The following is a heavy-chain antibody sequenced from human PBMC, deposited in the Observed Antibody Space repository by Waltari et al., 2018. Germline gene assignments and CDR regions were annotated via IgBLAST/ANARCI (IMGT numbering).Heavy chain of an antibody. J-gene: IGHJ4*02. CDR3: ARGKVAARVFDY. CDR1: GGSISSSSYY. CDR2: IYYSGST. Sequence: QLQLQESGPGLVKPSETLSLTCTVSGGSISSSSYYWGWIRQPPGKGLEWIGSIYYSGSTYYNPSRKSRVTISVDTSKNQCSLKLSSVTAADTAVYYCARGKVAARVFDYWGQGTLVTVSS. D-gene: IGHD6-6*01. V-gene: IGHV4-39*07.